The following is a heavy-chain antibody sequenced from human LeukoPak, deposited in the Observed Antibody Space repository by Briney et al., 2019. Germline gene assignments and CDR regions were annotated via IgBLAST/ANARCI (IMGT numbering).Heavy chain of an antibody. Sequence: SETLSLTCTVSGYSTSSGHFWGWIRQPPGKGLEWIGSIFHSGSTYYNPSLKSRVTFSVDTSKNQFSLRLTSVTAADTALYYCARDQYTSGSYYNVWYKGWFDPWGQGTLVTVSS. CDR1: GYSTSSGHF. J-gene: IGHJ5*02. V-gene: IGHV4-38-2*02. D-gene: IGHD3-10*01. CDR2: IFHSGST. CDR3: ARDQYTSGSYYNVWYKGWFDP.